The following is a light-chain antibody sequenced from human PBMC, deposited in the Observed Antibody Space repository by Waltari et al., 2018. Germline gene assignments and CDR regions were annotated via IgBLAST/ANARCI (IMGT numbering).Light chain of an antibody. J-gene: IGKJ3*01. V-gene: IGKV3-11*01. CDR2: DSS. CDR3: QQGTTWL. Sequence: EIILTQSPVTLSLSPGDRATLSCRATQSIGTYLAWYQQKTGQAPRLLISDSSSRATCIPARFSGSGSGTDFTLTISSLEPEDFAVYHCQQGTTWLFGPGTKVEIK. CDR1: QSIGTY.